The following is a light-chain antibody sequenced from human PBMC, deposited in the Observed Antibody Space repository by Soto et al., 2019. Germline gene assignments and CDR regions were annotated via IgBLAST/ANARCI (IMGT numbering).Light chain of an antibody. CDR3: QQYTDWPIT. V-gene: IGKV3-15*01. CDR1: QAISSN. J-gene: IGKJ5*01. CDR2: AAS. Sequence: EIVMTHSPATPSFSFGXSAALSCRANQAISSNLAWYQQQPGQAPRLLIYAASTRATAVPDRFSGSGSGTDFTLTITSLQSDDFAVYFCQQYTDWPITFGQGTRLENK.